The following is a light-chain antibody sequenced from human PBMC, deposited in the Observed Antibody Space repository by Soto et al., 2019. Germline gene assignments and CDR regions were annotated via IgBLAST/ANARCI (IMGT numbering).Light chain of an antibody. CDR3: QQYDVTPPNT. Sequence: EIVLTQSPGTLSLSPGERATLSCRASQIVSSTYLAWFQQKPGQAPRLLIYGASTRATGIPDRFSGSGSGTDFTLTISGREPEDVALYYCQQYDVTPPNTFGGGTKVEV. CDR2: GAS. CDR1: QIVSSTY. V-gene: IGKV3-20*01. J-gene: IGKJ4*01.